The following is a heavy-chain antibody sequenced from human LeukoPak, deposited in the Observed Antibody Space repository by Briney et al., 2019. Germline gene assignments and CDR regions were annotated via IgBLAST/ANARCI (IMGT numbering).Heavy chain of an antibody. CDR1: GYSISSYYH. Sequence: NPSETLSLTCAASGYSISSYYHWGWIRQPPGKGLEWIGSISHSGSTYYNPSLKSRVTISVDTSKNLFSLKLSSVTASDTAVYYCARQANCGGDCYSFDPWGQGTLVTVSS. V-gene: IGHV4-38-2*01. CDR3: ARQANCGGDCYSFDP. D-gene: IGHD2-21*01. J-gene: IGHJ5*02. CDR2: ISHSGST.